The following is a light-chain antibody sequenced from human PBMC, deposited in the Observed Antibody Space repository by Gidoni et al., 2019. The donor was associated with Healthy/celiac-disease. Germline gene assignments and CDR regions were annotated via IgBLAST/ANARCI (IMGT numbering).Light chain of an antibody. Sequence: EIVLTQSPATLSLSPGDRATLSCRASQSVSSYLAWYQQKPGQAPRLLIYDASNRATGIPARFSGSGSGTDFTLTISSLEPEDFAVYYCQQRSNWPPYTFXXXTKLEIK. CDR3: QQRSNWPPYT. CDR2: DAS. V-gene: IGKV3-11*01. J-gene: IGKJ2*01. CDR1: QSVSSY.